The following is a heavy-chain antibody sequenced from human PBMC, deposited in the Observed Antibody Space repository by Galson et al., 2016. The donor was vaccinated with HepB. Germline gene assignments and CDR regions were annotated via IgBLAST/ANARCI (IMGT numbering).Heavy chain of an antibody. J-gene: IGHJ3*01. V-gene: IGHV3-72*01. D-gene: IGHD4-17*01. Sequence: SLRLSCAASGFTFDVYAMHWVRQAPGKGLEWVGRSRNRANSYTTEYAASVEGRFTISRDNSRNSLYLQMNNLKSEDTAVYYCASYYGDYSSSAFDLWGQGTMVTVSS. CDR2: SRNRANSYTT. CDR3: ASYYGDYSSSAFDL. CDR1: GFTFDVYA.